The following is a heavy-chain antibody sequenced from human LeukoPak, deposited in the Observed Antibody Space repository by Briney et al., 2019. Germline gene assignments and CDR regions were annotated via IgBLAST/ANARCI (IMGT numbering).Heavy chain of an antibody. CDR2: ISAYNGNT. D-gene: IGHD3-16*01. CDR3: ARPPWDLGD. Sequence: ASVKVSCKASGYTFTSYGISWVRQAPGQGLEWMGWISAYNGNTNYAQKLQGRVTMTRNTSISTAYMELSSLRSEDTAVYYCARPPWDLGDWGQGTLVTVSS. J-gene: IGHJ4*02. CDR1: GYTFTSYG. V-gene: IGHV1-18*01.